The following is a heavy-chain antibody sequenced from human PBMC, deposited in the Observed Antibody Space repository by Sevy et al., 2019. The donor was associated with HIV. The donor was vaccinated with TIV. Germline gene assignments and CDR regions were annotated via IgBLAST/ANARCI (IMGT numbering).Heavy chain of an antibody. CDR2: ISFDEKYK. J-gene: IGHJ3*01. CDR3: AKVLRFGSGYDYAFDF. CDR1: GFTFTSYG. V-gene: IGHV3-30*02. D-gene: IGHD5-12*01. Sequence: GGSLRLSCAASGFTFTSYGIHWVRQAPGKGLECVAKISFDEKYKYYAESVKGRFTISRDISKNTVFLEMNSLRPDDTGVYYCAKVLRFGSGYDYAFDFWGQGTMVTVSS.